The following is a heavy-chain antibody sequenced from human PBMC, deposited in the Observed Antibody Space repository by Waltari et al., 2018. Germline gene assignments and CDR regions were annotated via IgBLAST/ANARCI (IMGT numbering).Heavy chain of an antibody. V-gene: IGHV1-8*01. D-gene: IGHD3-9*01. Sequence: QVQLVQSGAEVRKPGASVKVSCKASGYTFTSYDINWVRQATGQGLQWMGWLEPHRGKTGEAQNGQGRVTIARNASISTADLDLSSLRSEDTAVYYCARARGYFDSFDAFDIWGQGTMVTVSS. CDR3: ARARGYFDSFDAFDI. J-gene: IGHJ3*02. CDR2: LEPHRGKT. CDR1: GYTFTSYD.